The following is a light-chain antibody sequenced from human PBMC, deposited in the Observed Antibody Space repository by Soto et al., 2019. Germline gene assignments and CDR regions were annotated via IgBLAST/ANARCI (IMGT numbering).Light chain of an antibody. CDR2: ATS. CDR1: HSVSIMH. V-gene: IGKV3-20*01. J-gene: IGKJ1*01. CDR3: QQYGTSWT. Sequence: IVLTQSPGTLSLSPGEGATLSCRTSHSVSIMHLAWYQQRPGQAPRLLIYATSDRATGTPDRFSGSGSGTDFTLTITSLEPEDFTVYYCQQYGTSWTFGQGTKVEI.